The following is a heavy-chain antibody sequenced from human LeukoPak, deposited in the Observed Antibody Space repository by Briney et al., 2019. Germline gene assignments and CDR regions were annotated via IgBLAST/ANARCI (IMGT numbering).Heavy chain of an antibody. Sequence: GGSLRLSCEASRFNLINYAMHWVRQSPVRGLEWVAMISIDGDYTSYADSLKGRFTISRDNSKNTLFLQMTSLTAEDTAVYYCARAAPGYYYGSGRAFDYWGQGTLVTVSS. CDR2: ISIDGDYT. CDR1: RFNLINYA. CDR3: ARAAPGYYYGSGRAFDY. D-gene: IGHD3-10*01. J-gene: IGHJ4*02. V-gene: IGHV3-30-3*01.